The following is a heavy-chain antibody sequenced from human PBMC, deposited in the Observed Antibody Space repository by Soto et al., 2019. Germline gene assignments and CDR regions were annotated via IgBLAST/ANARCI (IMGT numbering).Heavy chain of an antibody. V-gene: IGHV3-30-3*01. CDR3: ARPMVYAYYFDY. CDR1: GFTFSSYA. CDR2: ISYDGSNK. J-gene: IGHJ4*02. Sequence: PGGSLRLSCAASGFTFSSYAMHWVRQAPGKGLEWVAVISYDGSNKYYADSVKGRFTISRDNSKNTLYLQMNSLRAEDTAVYYCARPMVYAYYFDYWGQGTLITVSS. D-gene: IGHD2-8*01.